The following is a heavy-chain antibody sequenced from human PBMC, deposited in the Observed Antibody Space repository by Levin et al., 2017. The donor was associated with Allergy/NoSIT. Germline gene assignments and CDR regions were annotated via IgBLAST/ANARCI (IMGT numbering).Heavy chain of an antibody. CDR2: IYSGGSK. CDR1: GFTVSSHY. Sequence: GESLKISCAASGFTVSSHYMNWVRQAPGKGLEWVSVIYSGGSKYYIDSVKGRFTISRDNSKNTLYLQMNSLRAEDTAVYYCARGFWSGYDYWGQGTLVTVSS. CDR3: ARGFWSGYDY. V-gene: IGHV3-53*01. J-gene: IGHJ4*02. D-gene: IGHD3-3*01.